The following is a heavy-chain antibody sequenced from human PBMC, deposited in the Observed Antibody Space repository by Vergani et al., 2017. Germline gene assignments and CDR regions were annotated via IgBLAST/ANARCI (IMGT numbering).Heavy chain of an antibody. CDR3: AGSVTGYYYYGMDV. Sequence: QVQLQESGPGLVKPSETLSLTCTVSGGSISSYYWSWIRQPPGKGLEWIGYIYYSGSTNYKPSLKSRVTISVDTSKNQFSLKLSSVTAADTAVYYCAGSVTGYYYYGMDVWGQGTTVTVSS. J-gene: IGHJ6*02. D-gene: IGHD7-27*01. V-gene: IGHV4-59*01. CDR2: IYYSGST. CDR1: GGSISSYY.